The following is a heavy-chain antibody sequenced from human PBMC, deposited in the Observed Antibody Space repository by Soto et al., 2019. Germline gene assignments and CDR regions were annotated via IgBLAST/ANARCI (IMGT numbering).Heavy chain of an antibody. Sequence: ASVKVSCKASGGTFSSYAISWVRQAPGQGLEWMGGIIPIFGTANYAQKFQGRVTITADESTSTAYMELSSLRSEDTAVYYCARDVVWQQPPHGVWFDPWGQGTLVTVSS. V-gene: IGHV1-69*13. CDR3: ARDVVWQQPPHGVWFDP. D-gene: IGHD6-13*01. J-gene: IGHJ5*02. CDR1: GGTFSSYA. CDR2: IIPIFGTA.